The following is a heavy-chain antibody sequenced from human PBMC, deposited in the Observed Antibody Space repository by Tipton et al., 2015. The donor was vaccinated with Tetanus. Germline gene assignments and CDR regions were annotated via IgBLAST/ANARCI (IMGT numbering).Heavy chain of an antibody. CDR2: IYPGDSDT. CDR1: GYSFTSYW. V-gene: IGHV5-51*01. D-gene: IGHD5-18*01. Sequence: VQLVQSGAEVKKPGESLKISCKGSGYSFTSYWIGWVRQMPGKGLEWMGIIYPGDSDTRYSSSFQGQVTISADKSISTAYLQWSSLKASDPAMYYCARLRSGEPRGYSYGYDYYYGMDVWGQGTTVTVSS. CDR3: ARLRSGEPRGYSYGYDYYYGMDV. J-gene: IGHJ6*02.